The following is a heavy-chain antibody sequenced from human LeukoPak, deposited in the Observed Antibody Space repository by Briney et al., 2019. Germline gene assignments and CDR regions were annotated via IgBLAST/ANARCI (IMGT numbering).Heavy chain of an antibody. CDR1: GFTFSSYA. D-gene: IGHD3-22*01. CDR2: ISYDGSNK. Sequence: GRSLRLSCAASGFTFSSYAMHWVRQAPGKGLEWVAVISYDGSNKYYADSVKGRFTISRDNSKNTLYLQMNSLRAEDTAVYYCARVGGQKTHYYDSSGNPSGYGMDVWGQGTTVTVSS. V-gene: IGHV3-30-3*01. J-gene: IGHJ6*02. CDR3: ARVGGQKTHYYDSSGNPSGYGMDV.